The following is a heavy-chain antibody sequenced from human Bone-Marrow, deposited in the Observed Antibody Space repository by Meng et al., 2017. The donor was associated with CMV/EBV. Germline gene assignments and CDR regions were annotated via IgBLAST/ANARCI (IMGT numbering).Heavy chain of an antibody. CDR3: ARVPGSSYYYYGMDV. CDR2: INHSGST. D-gene: IGHD2-2*01. J-gene: IGHJ6*02. CDR1: GGSFSGYY. V-gene: IGHV4-34*01. Sequence: GSLRLSCAVYGGSFSGYYWSWIRQPPGKGLEWIGEINHSGSTNYNPSLKSRVTISVDTSKNQFSLKLSSVTAADTAVYYCARVPGSSYYYYGMDVWGQGTTVTVSS.